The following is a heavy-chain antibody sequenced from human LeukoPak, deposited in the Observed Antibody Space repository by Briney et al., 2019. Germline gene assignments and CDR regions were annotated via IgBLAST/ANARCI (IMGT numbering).Heavy chain of an antibody. J-gene: IGHJ4*02. CDR2: IYYSGST. D-gene: IGHD6-19*01. CDR1: GGSISSYY. Sequence: SETLPLTCTVSGGSISSYYWSWIRQPPGKGLEWIGYIYYSGSTNYNPSLKSRVTISVDTSKNQFSLKLSSVTAAGTAVYYCARGGSGWYPGGYYFDYWGQGTLVTVSS. CDR3: ARGGSGWYPGGYYFDY. V-gene: IGHV4-59*01.